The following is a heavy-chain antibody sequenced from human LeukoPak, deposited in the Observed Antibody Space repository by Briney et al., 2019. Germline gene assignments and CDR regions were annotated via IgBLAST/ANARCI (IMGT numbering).Heavy chain of an antibody. CDR2: IWYDGSKT. CDR1: GFTFSGYG. CDR3: AKSNGDYKKGFDY. J-gene: IGHJ4*02. V-gene: IGHV3-30*02. D-gene: IGHD2-21*02. Sequence: GGSLRLSCAASGFTFSGYGMNWVRQAPGKGLDWLAFIWYDGSKTHYADSVKGRFTISRGNSENTLYLQMNDLRADDTAVYYCAKSNGDYKKGFDYWGQGTLVTVSS.